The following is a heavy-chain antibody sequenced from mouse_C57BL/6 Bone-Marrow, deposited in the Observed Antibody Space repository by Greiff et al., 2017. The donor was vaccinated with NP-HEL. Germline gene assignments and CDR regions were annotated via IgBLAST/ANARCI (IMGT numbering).Heavy chain of an antibody. CDR2: IYPGSGST. D-gene: IGHD2-2*01. Sequence: QVHVKQPGAELVKPGASVKMSCKASGYTFTSYWITWVKQRPGQGLEWIGDIYPGSGSTNYNEKFKSKATLTVDTSSSTAYMQLSSLTSEGSAVYYCARLIYYGYDVGYFDVWGTGTTVTVSS. CDR1: GYTFTSYW. CDR3: ARLIYYGYDVGYFDV. J-gene: IGHJ1*03. V-gene: IGHV1-55*01.